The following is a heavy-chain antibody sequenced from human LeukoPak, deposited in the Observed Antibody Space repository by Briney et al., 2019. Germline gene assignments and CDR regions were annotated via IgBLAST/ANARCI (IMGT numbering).Heavy chain of an antibody. V-gene: IGHV1-18*01. CDR2: ISAYNGKT. CDR3: ARDHMGDYVWGSYRPGGLFDY. J-gene: IGHJ4*02. CDR1: GYTFTSYG. D-gene: IGHD3-16*02. Sequence: ASVKVSCKASGYTFTSYGISWVRQAPGQGLEWMGWISAYNGKTNYAQKLQGRVTMTTDTSTSTAYMELRSLRSDDTAVYYCARDHMGDYVWGSYRPGGLFDYWGQGTLVTVSS.